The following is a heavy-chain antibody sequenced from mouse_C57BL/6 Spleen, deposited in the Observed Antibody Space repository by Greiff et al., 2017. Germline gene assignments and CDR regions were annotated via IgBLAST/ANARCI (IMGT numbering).Heavy chain of an antibody. CDR2: IYPGSGNT. Sequence: VQLQQSGAELVRPGASVKLSCKASGYTFTDYYINWVKQRPGQGLEWIARIYPGSGNTNYNEKFKGKATLTAEKSSSTAYMQLSSLTSEDSAVYFCARSGTGTGFDYWGQGTTLTVSS. J-gene: IGHJ2*01. CDR1: GYTFTDYY. D-gene: IGHD4-1*01. V-gene: IGHV1-76*01. CDR3: ARSGTGTGFDY.